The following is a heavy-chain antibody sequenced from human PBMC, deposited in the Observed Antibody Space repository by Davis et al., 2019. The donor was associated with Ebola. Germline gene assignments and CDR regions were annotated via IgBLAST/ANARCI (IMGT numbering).Heavy chain of an antibody. Sequence: MPGGSLRLSCAVYGSTFRGYYWSWIRQSPGKGLEWIGEINYSGNTKYNPSLKSRVTISVDTSKNQFSLSVTYLTAADTAVYYCARGSDYIWGKDDFWGQGTLVTVSS. V-gene: IGHV4-34*01. D-gene: IGHD3-16*01. CDR1: GSTFRGYY. CDR2: INYSGNT. CDR3: ARGSDYIWGKDDF. J-gene: IGHJ4*02.